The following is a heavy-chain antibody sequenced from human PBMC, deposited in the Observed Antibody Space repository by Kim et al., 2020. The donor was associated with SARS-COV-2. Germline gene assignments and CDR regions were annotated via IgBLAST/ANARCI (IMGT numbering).Heavy chain of an antibody. V-gene: IGHV3-30*18. CDR2: ITNDGSTK. J-gene: IGHJ6*02. CDR1: GFTFSSYG. D-gene: IGHD3-3*01. CDR3: AKSIFGVVINDGMDV. Sequence: GGSLRLSCAPSGFTFSSYGMHWVRQAPGKGLEWVAVITNDGSTKYYADSVKGRFTISNDNSKNTLYLQMNSLRAEDTAVYYCAKSIFGVVINDGMDVWGQGNTVTVSS.